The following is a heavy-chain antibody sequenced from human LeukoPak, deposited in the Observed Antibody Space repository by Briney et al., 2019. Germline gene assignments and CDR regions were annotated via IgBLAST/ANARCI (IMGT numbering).Heavy chain of an antibody. V-gene: IGHV4-59*11. CDR3: ARDMYSTSWWGAFDL. CDR2: IHYSGST. D-gene: IGHD2-2*01. Sequence: PSETLSLTCSVSGGSISSHYWSWIRQPPGKGLEWLGHIHYSGSTNHNPSLKGRVTISVDTPKKQFSLKLSSVTAADTAGYYCARDMYSTSWWGAFDLWGQGTMVTVSS. J-gene: IGHJ3*01. CDR1: GGSISSHY.